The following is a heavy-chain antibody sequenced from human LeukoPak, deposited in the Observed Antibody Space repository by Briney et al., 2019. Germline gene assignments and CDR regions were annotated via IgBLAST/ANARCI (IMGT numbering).Heavy chain of an antibody. D-gene: IGHD3-22*01. CDR1: GFTFSSYA. CDR3: AKDLVVVITTPQKGFDY. Sequence: PGGSLRLSCAAAGFTFSSYATSWVRQAPGKGLEWVSTISGSGGTTYYADSVKGRFTISRDDSKNTLYLQMDSLRAEDTAEYYCAKDLVVVITTPQKGFDYWGQGTLVTVSS. V-gene: IGHV3-23*01. J-gene: IGHJ4*02. CDR2: ISGSGGTT.